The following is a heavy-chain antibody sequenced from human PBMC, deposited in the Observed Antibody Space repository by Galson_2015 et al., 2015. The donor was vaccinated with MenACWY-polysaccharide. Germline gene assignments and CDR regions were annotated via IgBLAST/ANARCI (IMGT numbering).Heavy chain of an antibody. Sequence: SVKVSCKASGYTFSGYHIHWVRQAPGQGLEWMGWINPNSGGTTFAQKFKGRVTMTRDTSVSTVYMELNSLRSDDTAVYHCGRGSYGTRSRSYWGQGTLVTVSS. CDR3: GRGSYGTRSRSY. CDR2: INPNSGGT. V-gene: IGHV1-2*02. D-gene: IGHD3-10*01. J-gene: IGHJ4*02. CDR1: GYTFSGYH.